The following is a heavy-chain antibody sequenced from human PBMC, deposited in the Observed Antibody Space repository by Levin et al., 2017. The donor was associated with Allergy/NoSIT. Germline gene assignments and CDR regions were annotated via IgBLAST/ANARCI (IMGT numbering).Heavy chain of an antibody. J-gene: IGHJ4*02. CDR3: ARDPRFDNSNTRPLDY. Sequence: PVASVKVSCAASGFTFSTYAMNWVRQAPGKGLEWVSYISGGGDTIYADSVKGRFTISRDNAKNSMFLLMNNLRAEDTAVYYCARDPRFDNSNTRPLDYWGQGTLVIVSS. CDR2: ISGGGDTI. D-gene: IGHD4-11*01. V-gene: IGHV3-48*03. CDR1: GFTFSTYA.